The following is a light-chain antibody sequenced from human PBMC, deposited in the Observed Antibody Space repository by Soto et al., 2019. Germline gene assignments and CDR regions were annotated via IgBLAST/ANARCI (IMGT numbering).Light chain of an antibody. CDR3: QSYDSSLGPRVV. CDR1: SSNIGAGYD. CDR2: GNS. Sequence: QSALTQPPSVSGAPGQRVTISCTGSSSNIGAGYDVHWYQRLPGTAPKLLIYGNSNRPSGVPDRFSGSKSGTSASLAITGLQAEDEADYYCQSYDSSLGPRVVFGGGTKLTVL. V-gene: IGLV1-40*01. J-gene: IGLJ2*01.